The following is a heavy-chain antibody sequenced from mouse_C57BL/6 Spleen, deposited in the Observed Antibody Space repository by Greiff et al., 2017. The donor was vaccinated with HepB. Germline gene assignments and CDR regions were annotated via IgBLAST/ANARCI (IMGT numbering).Heavy chain of an antibody. D-gene: IGHD1-1*02. Sequence: EVKLMESEGGLVQPGSSMKLSCTASGFTFSDYYMAWVRQVPEKGLEWVANINYDGSSTYYLDSLKSRFIISRDNAKNILYLQMSSLKSEDTATYYCARVEDYGFDVWGTGTTVTVSS. J-gene: IGHJ1*03. V-gene: IGHV5-16*01. CDR2: INYDGSST. CDR3: ARVEDYGFDV. CDR1: GFTFSDYY.